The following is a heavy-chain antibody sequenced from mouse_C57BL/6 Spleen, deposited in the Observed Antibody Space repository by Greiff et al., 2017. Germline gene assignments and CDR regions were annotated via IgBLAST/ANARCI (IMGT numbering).Heavy chain of an antibody. CDR2: IDPEDGDT. V-gene: IGHV14-1*01. Sequence: VQLQQSGAELVRPGASVKLSCTASGFNIKDYYMHWVKQRPEQGLEWIGRIDPEDGDTEYAPKFQGKATMTADTSSNTAYLQLSSLTSDDTAVYYCTTPYGSSYDYAMDYWGQGTSVTVSS. CDR1: GFNIKDYY. D-gene: IGHD1-1*01. J-gene: IGHJ4*01. CDR3: TTPYGSSYDYAMDY.